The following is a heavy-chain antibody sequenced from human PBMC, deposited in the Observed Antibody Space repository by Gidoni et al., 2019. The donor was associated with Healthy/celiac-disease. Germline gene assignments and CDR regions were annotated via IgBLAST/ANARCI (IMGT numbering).Heavy chain of an antibody. CDR3: ARDFTEGATYVGSSEDY. CDR2: ISYDGSNK. J-gene: IGHJ4*02. D-gene: IGHD1-26*01. CDR1: GFTFSSYA. V-gene: IGHV3-30-3*01. Sequence: QVQLVESGGGVVQPGRSLRLSCAASGFTFSSYAMHWVRQAPGKGLEWVAVISYDGSNKYYADSVKGRFTISRDNSKNTLYLQMNSLRAEDTAVYYCARDFTEGATYVGSSEDYWGQGTLVTVSS.